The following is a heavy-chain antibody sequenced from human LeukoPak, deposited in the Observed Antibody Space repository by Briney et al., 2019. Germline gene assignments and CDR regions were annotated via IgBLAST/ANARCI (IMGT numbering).Heavy chain of an antibody. CDR3: ARLYDSSGYTNWLDP. V-gene: IGHV4-59*07. Sequence: SDTLSLLCTVSGRPISRYYWRWIRQPPGKALEGIGYIYYSGSTKYNPSLKSRVTISVDTSESQFSLKLSSVTAADTAVYYCARLYDSSGYTNWLDPWGQGTLVTVSS. CDR2: IYYSGST. CDR1: GRPISRYY. D-gene: IGHD3-22*01. J-gene: IGHJ5*02.